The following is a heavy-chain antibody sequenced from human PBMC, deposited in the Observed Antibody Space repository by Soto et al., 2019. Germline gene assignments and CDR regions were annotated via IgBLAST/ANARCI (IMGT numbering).Heavy chain of an antibody. D-gene: IGHD3-10*01. CDR1: GFTFRSYY. Sequence: EVQLLESGGGSAQPGGSLRLSCAASGFTFRSYYMAWVRQAPGKGLEWISSIQNIGGTTYYADSVKGRFSISRDNSKDILNLQMNSLRAGDTAVYYCAKLLYLGDPGFFVDSWGQGTLVTVSS. CDR2: IQNIGGTT. V-gene: IGHV3-23*05. J-gene: IGHJ4*02. CDR3: AKLLYLGDPGFFVDS.